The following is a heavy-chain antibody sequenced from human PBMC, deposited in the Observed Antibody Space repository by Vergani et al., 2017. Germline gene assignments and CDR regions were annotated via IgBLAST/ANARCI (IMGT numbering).Heavy chain of an antibody. CDR3: AFGILLWFGERSGWFDP. D-gene: IGHD3-10*01. J-gene: IGHJ5*02. CDR2: INPNSGGT. CDR1: GYTFTGYY. V-gene: IGHV1-2*02. Sequence: QVQLVQSGAEVQKPGASVKVSCKASGYTFTGYYMHWVRQAPGQGLEWMGWINPNSGGTNYAQKFQGRVNIHREPSSSTAYMELSRLRSDDTAVYYCAFGILLWFGERSGWFDPWGQGTLVTVSS.